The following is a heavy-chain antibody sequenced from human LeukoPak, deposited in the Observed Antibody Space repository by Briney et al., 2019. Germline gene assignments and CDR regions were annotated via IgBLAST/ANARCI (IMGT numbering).Heavy chain of an antibody. CDR2: INPQTGAT. V-gene: IGHV1-2*02. Sequence: GASVKVSCKASGYSFTCFYIHWVRQAPGQGLEWMAWINPQTGATNYAQKFKGRITTTRDLSITTAYMEVTTLRSDDTAVYYCARGGDDSGLYFAYWGQGTVVTVSS. D-gene: IGHD3-22*01. CDR3: ARGGDDSGLYFAY. CDR1: GYSFTCFY. J-gene: IGHJ4*02.